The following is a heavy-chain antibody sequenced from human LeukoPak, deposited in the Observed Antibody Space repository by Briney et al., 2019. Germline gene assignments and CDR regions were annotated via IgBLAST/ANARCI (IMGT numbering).Heavy chain of an antibody. Sequence: GGSLRLSCAASGFTFSSYAMHWVRQAPGKGLEGVAVISYDGSNKYYADSVKGRFTISRDNSKNTLYLQMNSLGAEDTAVYYCATGRITMIVVGDDAFDIWGQGTMVTVSS. J-gene: IGHJ3*02. D-gene: IGHD3-22*01. CDR2: ISYDGSNK. CDR1: GFTFSSYA. V-gene: IGHV3-30-3*01. CDR3: ATGRITMIVVGDDAFDI.